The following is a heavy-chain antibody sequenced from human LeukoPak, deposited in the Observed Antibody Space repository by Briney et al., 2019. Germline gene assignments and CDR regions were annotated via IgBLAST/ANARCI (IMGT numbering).Heavy chain of an antibody. J-gene: IGHJ4*02. V-gene: IGHV3-30*02. Sequence: PGGSLRLSCAASGFTFSSYGMHWVRQAPGKGLEWVAFIRYDGSNKYYADSVKGRFTISRDNSKNTLYLQMNSLRAEDTVVYYCAKDIVVVQADFDYWGQGTLVTVSS. CDR1: GFTFSSYG. CDR3: AKDIVVVQADFDY. D-gene: IGHD2-2*01. CDR2: IRYDGSNK.